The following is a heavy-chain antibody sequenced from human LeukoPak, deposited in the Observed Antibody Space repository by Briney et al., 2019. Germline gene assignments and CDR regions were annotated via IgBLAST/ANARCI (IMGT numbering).Heavy chain of an antibody. D-gene: IGHD5-24*01. Sequence: GESLKISCKGSGSSFTNYWIGWVRQMPGKGLEWMGIFHPADSDTKYSPSFEGQVAISADKSITTAYLQWSSLKDSDTAIYYCVHVVHGNTYFDPWGQGTLVTVSS. V-gene: IGHV5-51*01. CDR2: FHPADSDT. J-gene: IGHJ5*02. CDR3: VHVVHGNTYFDP. CDR1: GSSFTNYW.